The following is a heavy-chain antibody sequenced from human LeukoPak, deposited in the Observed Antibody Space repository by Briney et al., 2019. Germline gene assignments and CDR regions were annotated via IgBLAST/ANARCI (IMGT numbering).Heavy chain of an antibody. Sequence: GSLRLSCAASGFTFSSYSMNWVRQAPGKGLEWVSSISSSSSYIYYADSVKGRFTISRDNAKNSLYLQMNSLRAEDTAVYYCARDLSGSYYLDGCFDYWGQGTLVTVSS. CDR1: GFTFSSYS. J-gene: IGHJ4*02. CDR3: ARDLSGSYYLDGCFDY. V-gene: IGHV3-21*01. CDR2: ISSSSSYI. D-gene: IGHD1-26*01.